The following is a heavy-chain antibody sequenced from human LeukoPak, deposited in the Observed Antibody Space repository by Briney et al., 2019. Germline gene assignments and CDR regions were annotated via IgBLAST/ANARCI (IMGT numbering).Heavy chain of an antibody. J-gene: IGHJ4*02. CDR1: GGSFSGYY. D-gene: IGHD3-16*02. CDR3: ARYVWGSYPTFEDY. V-gene: IGHV4-34*01. CDR2: INHSGST. Sequence: SETLSLTCAVYGGSFSGYYWSWIRQPPGKGLEWIGEINHSGSTNYNPSLKSRVTISVDTSKKQFSLKLSSVTAADTAVYYCARYVWGSYPTFEDYWGQGTLVTVSS.